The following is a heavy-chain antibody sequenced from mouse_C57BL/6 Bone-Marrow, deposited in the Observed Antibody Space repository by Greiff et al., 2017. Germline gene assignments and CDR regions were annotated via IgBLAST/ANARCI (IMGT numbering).Heavy chain of an antibody. Sequence: VQLKESGPELVKPGASVKISCKASGYSFTDYNMNWVKQGNGKSLEWIGVINPNYGTTSYNQKFKGKATLTVDQSSSTAYMQLNSLTSEDSAVYYWARPDYYGSSPFDYWGQGTTLTVSS. CDR3: ARPDYYGSSPFDY. CDR2: INPNYGTT. J-gene: IGHJ2*01. CDR1: GYSFTDYN. D-gene: IGHD1-1*01. V-gene: IGHV1-39*01.